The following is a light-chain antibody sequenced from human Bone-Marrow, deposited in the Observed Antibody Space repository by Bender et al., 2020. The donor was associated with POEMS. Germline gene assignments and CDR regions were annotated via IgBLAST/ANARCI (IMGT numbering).Light chain of an antibody. Sequence: QSALTQPRSVSGSPSQSVTISCTGSSSDVGGYNFVSWYQHHPGKAPKLMIYDVSNRPSGVSNRFSGSKSGNTASLTISGLQAEDEADYYCSSYTSSSTVFGGGTKLTVL. V-gene: IGLV2-14*03. CDR2: DVS. CDR1: SSDVGGYNF. J-gene: IGLJ3*02. CDR3: SSYTSSSTV.